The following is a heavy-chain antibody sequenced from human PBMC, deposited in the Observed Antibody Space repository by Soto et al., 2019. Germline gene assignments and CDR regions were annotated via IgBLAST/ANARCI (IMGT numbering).Heavy chain of an antibody. CDR2: IYSGVRT. Sequence: GGSLRLSCAASGFTVSNSYMSWVRQAPGKGLEWVSVIYSGVRTYYADAVKGRFTISRDKSKNTLYLQMNSLRAEVTAVYYCARDLAAPGGRYYYYYGVDVWGQGTTVTVSS. J-gene: IGHJ6*02. CDR1: GFTVSNSY. V-gene: IGHV3-53*01. D-gene: IGHD6-13*01. CDR3: ARDLAAPGGRYYYYYGVDV.